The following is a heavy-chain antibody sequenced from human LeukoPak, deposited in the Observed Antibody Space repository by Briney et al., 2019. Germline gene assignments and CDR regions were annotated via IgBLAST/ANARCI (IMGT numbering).Heavy chain of an antibody. D-gene: IGHD3-22*01. V-gene: IGHV5-51*01. CDR3: ARAPNTYHYDSSGMFDY. CDR1: GYSFTSYW. Sequence: GESLQISCKGSGYSFTSYWIGWVRQMPGKGLEWMGIIYPGDSDTRYSPSFQGQVTISADKSISTAYLQWSSLKASDTAMYYCARAPNTYHYDSSGMFDYWGQGTLVTVSS. CDR2: IYPGDSDT. J-gene: IGHJ4*02.